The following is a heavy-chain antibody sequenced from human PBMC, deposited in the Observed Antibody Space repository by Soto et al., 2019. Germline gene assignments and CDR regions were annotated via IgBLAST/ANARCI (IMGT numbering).Heavy chain of an antibody. V-gene: IGHV3-23*01. CDR1: GFFFGSSA. CDR3: ARDRIEAAGTPRFNYYYGMDV. D-gene: IGHD6-13*01. J-gene: IGHJ6*02. Sequence: PGGSLRLSCAASGFFFGSSAMNWVRQAPGKGLEWVSGISGSGGNPNYADSVKGRFTISRDNSKNTLFLQMSGLRAEDTAVYYCARDRIEAAGTPRFNYYYGMDVWGQGTTVTVSS. CDR2: ISGSGGNP.